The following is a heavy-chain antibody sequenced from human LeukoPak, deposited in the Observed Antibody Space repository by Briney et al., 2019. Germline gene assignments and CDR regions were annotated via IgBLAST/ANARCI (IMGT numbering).Heavy chain of an antibody. D-gene: IGHD3-16*01. CDR2: RSNSGST. J-gene: IGHJ4*02. Sequence: TSSETLSLTCSVSGGSISSFYWNWIRQPPGKGLEWIGYRSNSGSTNYNPSLKSRLTISVDTSKNHLSLRLSSVTAADTAVYYSARGNYDDSYAYGGDFDSWGQGTLVTVSS. CDR3: ARGNYDDSYAYGGDFDS. V-gene: IGHV4-59*01. CDR1: GGSISSFY.